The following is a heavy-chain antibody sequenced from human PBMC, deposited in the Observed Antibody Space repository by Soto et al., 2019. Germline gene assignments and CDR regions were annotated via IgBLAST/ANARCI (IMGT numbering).Heavy chain of an antibody. V-gene: IGHV5-10-1*01. D-gene: IGHD3-10*01. CDR1: GYSFTSYW. CDR3: ARPNYYGSGSYTAGNYYYGMDV. CDR2: IDPSDSYT. Sequence: GASLKISCKGSGYSFTSYWISWVRQMPGKGLEWMGRIDPSDSYTNYSPSFQGHVTISADKSISTAYLQWSSLKASDTAMYYCARPNYYGSGSYTAGNYYYGMDVWGQGTTVTVSS. J-gene: IGHJ6*02.